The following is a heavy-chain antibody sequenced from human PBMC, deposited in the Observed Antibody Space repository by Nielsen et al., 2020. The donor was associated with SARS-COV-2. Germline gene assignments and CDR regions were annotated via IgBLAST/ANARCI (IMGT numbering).Heavy chain of an antibody. D-gene: IGHD7-27*01. J-gene: IGHJ4*02. V-gene: IGHV4-59*13. CDR3: ARDDDNWGSLAH. CDR1: GGSITTYY. CDR2: IYYSGNT. Sequence: SETLSLTCAVSGGSITTYYWHWIRQSPGKGLEWIGYIYYSGNTNYNPSLKSRVTISVDTSKNQFSLKLSSVTAADTAVYYCARDDDNWGSLAHWGQGTLVTVSS.